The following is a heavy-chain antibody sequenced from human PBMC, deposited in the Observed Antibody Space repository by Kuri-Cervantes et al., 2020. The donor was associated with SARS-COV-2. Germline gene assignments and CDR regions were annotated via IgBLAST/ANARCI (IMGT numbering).Heavy chain of an antibody. CDR3: ARQDAETNMITVGGVFDLEPPFDY. CDR1: GFTFSGIS. Sequence: GGSLRLSCPALGFTFSGISLNGVRKDPRKGLEGGSSISSSSSYINYADSLKGRFTNSRDNAKNTLYLQLNSLKPSDTAMYNCARQDAETNMITVGGVFDLEPPFDYWGQGTLVTVSS. CDR2: ISSSSSYI. V-gene: IGHV3-21*04. J-gene: IGHJ4*02. D-gene: IGHD3-16*02.